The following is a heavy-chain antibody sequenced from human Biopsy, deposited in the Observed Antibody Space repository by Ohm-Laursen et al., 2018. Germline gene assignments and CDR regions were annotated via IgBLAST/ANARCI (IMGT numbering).Heavy chain of an antibody. D-gene: IGHD6-25*01. CDR1: GGSITSYS. CDR2: IYNTGDT. Sequence: SETLSLTCVVSGGSITSYSWSWIRQPPGKGLELIGYIYNTGDTTYNPSLQSRVTISLDTSNNQLSLRLRSVTAADAAVYYCARRSAANWYFNLWGRGTLVTVSS. CDR3: ARRSAANWYFNL. V-gene: IGHV4-59*08. J-gene: IGHJ2*01.